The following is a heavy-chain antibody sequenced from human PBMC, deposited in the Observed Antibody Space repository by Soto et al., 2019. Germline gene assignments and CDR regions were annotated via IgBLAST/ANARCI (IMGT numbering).Heavy chain of an antibody. CDR2: IYYSGST. CDR3: AVIVVVPAARDYYYGMDV. J-gene: IGHJ6*02. CDR1: GGSASSGSYY. D-gene: IGHD2-2*01. V-gene: IGHV4-61*01. Sequence: ETLSLTCTVSGGSASSGSYYWSWIRQPPGKGLEWIGYIYYSGSTNYNPSLKSRVTISVDTSKNQFSLKLSCVSAADTAVHYCAVIVVVPAARDYYYGMDVWGQGTTVTVSS.